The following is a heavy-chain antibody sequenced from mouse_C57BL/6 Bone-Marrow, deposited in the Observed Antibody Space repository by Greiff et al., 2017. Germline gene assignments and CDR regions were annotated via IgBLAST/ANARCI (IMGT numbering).Heavy chain of an antibody. Sequence: EVHLVESGGDLVKPGGSLKLSCAASGFTFSSYGMSWVRQTPDKRLEWVATISSGGSYTYYPNSVKGRFNISRAHAKNTLYLQRSSLKSEDTAMYYCARRGHYYGSRNWYFDVWGTGTTVTVSS. D-gene: IGHD1-1*01. CDR2: ISSGGSYT. J-gene: IGHJ1*03. CDR1: GFTFSSYG. V-gene: IGHV5-6*01. CDR3: ARRGHYYGSRNWYFDV.